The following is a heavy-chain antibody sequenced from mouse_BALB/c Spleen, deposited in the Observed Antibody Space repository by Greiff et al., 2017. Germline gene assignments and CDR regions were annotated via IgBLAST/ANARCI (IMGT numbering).Heavy chain of an antibody. CDR2: IDPENGDT. CDR1: GFNIKDYY. Sequence: VQLQQSGAELVRSGASVKLSCTASGFNIKDYYMHWVKQRPEQGLEWIGWIDPENGDTEYAPKFQGKATMTADTSSNTAYLQLSSLTSEDTAVYYCKWETARATYAMDYWGQGTSVTVSS. V-gene: IGHV14-4*02. D-gene: IGHD3-2*01. J-gene: IGHJ4*01. CDR3: KWETARATYAMDY.